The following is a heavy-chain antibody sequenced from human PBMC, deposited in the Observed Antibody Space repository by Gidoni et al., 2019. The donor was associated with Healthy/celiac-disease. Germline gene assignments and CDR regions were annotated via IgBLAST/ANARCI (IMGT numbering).Heavy chain of an antibody. CDR1: GYTFTGYY. D-gene: IGHD6-13*01. Sequence: QVQLVQSGAEVKKPAASVKVSCKASGYTFTGYYMHWVRQVPGQGLEWMGRINPNSGGTNYAQKFQGRVTMTRDTSISTAYMELSRLRSDDTAVYYCARLVISSSRSFSDYWGQGTLVTVSS. V-gene: IGHV1-2*06. CDR3: ARLVISSSRSFSDY. CDR2: INPNSGGT. J-gene: IGHJ4*02.